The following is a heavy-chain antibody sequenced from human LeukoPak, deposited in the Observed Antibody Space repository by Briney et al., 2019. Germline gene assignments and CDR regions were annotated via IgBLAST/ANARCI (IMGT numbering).Heavy chain of an antibody. CDR3: ARDSGVTGFAY. CDR2: ISAYNGNT. J-gene: IGHJ4*02. D-gene: IGHD3-10*01. V-gene: IGHV1-18*01. Sequence: ASVTVSCKASGYTFTSYGISWVRQAPGQGLEGMGWISAYNGNTNYAQKLQGRVTMTTDTSTSTAYMELRSLRSDDTPLYYCARDSGVTGFAYWGQGTRVPVSS. CDR1: GYTFTSYG.